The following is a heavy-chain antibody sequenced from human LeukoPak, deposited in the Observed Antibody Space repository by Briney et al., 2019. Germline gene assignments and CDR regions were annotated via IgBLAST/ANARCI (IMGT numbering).Heavy chain of an antibody. CDR1: GLTFSNTY. Sequence: GGSLRLSCAASGLTFSNTYMSWVRQTPGKGLECVSVVTGSGGDTYYTGSVNGRFTISRDNSKNTLYLQMNSLRAEDTAVYYCARGTLEHCSGASCYPLDSWGQGTLVTVSS. J-gene: IGHJ5*01. CDR3: ARGTLEHCSGASCYPLDS. D-gene: IGHD2-15*01. V-gene: IGHV3-23*01. CDR2: VTGSGGDT.